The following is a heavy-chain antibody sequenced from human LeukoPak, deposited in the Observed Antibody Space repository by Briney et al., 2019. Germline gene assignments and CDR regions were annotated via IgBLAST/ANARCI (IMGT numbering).Heavy chain of an antibody. Sequence: PETLSLTCTVSGGSISSYYWSWIRQPPGKGLEWIGYIYYSGSTNYNPSLKSRVTISVDTSKNQFSLKLSSVTAADTAVYYCARSSRGYYGSGSYEYWGQGTLVTVSS. D-gene: IGHD3-10*01. CDR3: ARSSRGYYGSGSYEY. J-gene: IGHJ4*02. CDR2: IYYSGST. V-gene: IGHV4-59*08. CDR1: GGSISSYY.